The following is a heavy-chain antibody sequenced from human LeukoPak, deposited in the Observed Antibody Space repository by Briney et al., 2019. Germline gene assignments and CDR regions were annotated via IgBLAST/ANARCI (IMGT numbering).Heavy chain of an antibody. V-gene: IGHV3-33*06. D-gene: IGHD4-11*01. CDR3: AKDAQRGFDYSNSLEY. Sequence: GGSLRLSCAASAFTFSYYGMHWVRQAPGRGLEWVAVIWNDGSNKYYADSVKGRFTISRDNSQNTVDLHMNSLRAEDTAVYYCAKDAQRGFDYSNSLEYWGQGTLVTVSS. J-gene: IGHJ4*02. CDR1: AFTFSYYG. CDR2: IWNDGSNK.